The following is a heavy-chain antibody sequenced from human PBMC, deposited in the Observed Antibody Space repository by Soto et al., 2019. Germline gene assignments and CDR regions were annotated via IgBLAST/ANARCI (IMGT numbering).Heavy chain of an antibody. CDR3: ARETRPYYDFWSGYYDY. D-gene: IGHD3-3*01. CDR1: GYSISSGYY. J-gene: IGHJ4*02. Sequence: SETLSLTCAVSGYSISSGYYWGWIRQPPGKGLEWIGSIYHSGSTYYNPSLKSRVTISVDTSKNQFSLKLSSVTAADTAVYYCARETRPYYDFWSGYYDYWGQGTMVTVYS. CDR2: IYHSGST. V-gene: IGHV4-38-2*02.